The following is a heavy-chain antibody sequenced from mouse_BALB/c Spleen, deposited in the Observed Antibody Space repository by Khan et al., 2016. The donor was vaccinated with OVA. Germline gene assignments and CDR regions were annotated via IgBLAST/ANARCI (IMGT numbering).Heavy chain of an antibody. J-gene: IGHJ3*01. CDR3: ARKDYYDYDPFPY. D-gene: IGHD2-4*01. V-gene: IGHV3-2*02. CDR2: INYSGNT. CDR1: GYSITSEYA. Sequence: EVKLEVSGPGLVKPSQSLSLTCTVTGYSITSEYAWNWIRQFPGNKLEWMGYINYSGNTRFNSSLKSRTSITRDTSKNQFFLQLNSVTTEDTATYYCARKDYYDYDPFPYWGQGTLVTVSA.